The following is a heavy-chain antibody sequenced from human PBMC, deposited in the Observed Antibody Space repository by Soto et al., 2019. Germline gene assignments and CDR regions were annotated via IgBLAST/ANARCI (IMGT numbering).Heavy chain of an antibody. V-gene: IGHV3-23*01. CDR1: GFDLEKLA. Sequence: AXRLSCVWSGFDLEKLAMAWVRQASVEGLEWVSGISCCGGSASYADSVRVRFSIARDDSKNTVSLQLNSLRVEDTAQYYCAKADGQQWLIPHLDNWGQGTLVTVSS. CDR3: AKADGQQWLIPHLDN. D-gene: IGHD6-19*01. CDR2: ISCCGGSA. J-gene: IGHJ4*02.